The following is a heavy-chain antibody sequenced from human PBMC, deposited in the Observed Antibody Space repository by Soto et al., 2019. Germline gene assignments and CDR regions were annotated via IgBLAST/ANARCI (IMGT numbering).Heavy chain of an antibody. CDR3: AREDYDSSGYSIFDY. Sequence: GGSLRLSCAASGFTFSSYAMHWVRQVPGKGLEWVAVISYDGSNKYYADSVKGRFTISRDNSKNTLYLQMNSLRAEDTAVYYCAREDYDSSGYSIFDYWGQGTLVTVSS. V-gene: IGHV3-30-3*01. CDR1: GFTFSSYA. J-gene: IGHJ4*02. D-gene: IGHD3-22*01. CDR2: ISYDGSNK.